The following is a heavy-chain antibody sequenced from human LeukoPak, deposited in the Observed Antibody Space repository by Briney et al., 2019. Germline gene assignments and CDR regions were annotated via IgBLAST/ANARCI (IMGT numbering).Heavy chain of an antibody. J-gene: IGHJ6*03. CDR3: ARGDNCSHYYMDA. V-gene: IGHV1-46*01. D-gene: IGHD1-20*01. CDR2: INPSGGST. Sequence: PSVKVSCKASGYTLTRYYIHWVRQAPGQGLERMGIINPSGGSTTYAQKFQGRVTMTRDTSTSTVYMELSSLRSEDTAVYYCARGDNCSHYYMDAWGKGTTFTVSS. CDR1: GYTLTRYY.